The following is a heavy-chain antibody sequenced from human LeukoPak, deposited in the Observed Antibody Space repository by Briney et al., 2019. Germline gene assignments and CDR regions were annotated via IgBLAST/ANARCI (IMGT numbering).Heavy chain of an antibody. CDR1: GYTFTGYY. D-gene: IGHD3-3*01. V-gene: IGHV1-2*02. CDR2: INPNSGGT. J-gene: IGHJ4*02. Sequence: ASVKVSCKASGYTFTGYYMHWVRQAPGQGLEWMGWINPNSGGTNYAQKFQGRVTMTRDTSISTAYMELGRLRSDDTAVYYCASRTIFGVALFDYWGQGTLVTVSS. CDR3: ASRTIFGVALFDY.